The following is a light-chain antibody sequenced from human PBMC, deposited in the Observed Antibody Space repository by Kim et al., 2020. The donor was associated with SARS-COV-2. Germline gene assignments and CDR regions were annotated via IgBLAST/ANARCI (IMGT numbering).Light chain of an antibody. CDR1: SSNIGHHY. J-gene: IGLJ2*01. CDR2: DNN. V-gene: IGLV1-51*01. CDR3: VTWDNTLSAS. Sequence: PGQKVTISCSGSSSNIGHHYVSWYQQFPGTAPKLLIYDNNKRPSGIPDRFSGSKSGTSATLGITGLQTGDEADYYCVTWDNTLSASFGGGTQLTVL.